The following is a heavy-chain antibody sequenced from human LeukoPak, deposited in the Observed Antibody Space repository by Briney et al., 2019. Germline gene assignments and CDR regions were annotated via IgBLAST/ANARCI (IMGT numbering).Heavy chain of an antibody. D-gene: IGHD2-2*01. CDR2: IYYSGST. CDR1: GGSISSYY. Sequence: PSETLSLTCTVSGGSISSYYWSWIRQPPGKGLEWIGYIYYSGSTNYSPSLKSRVTISVDTSKNQFSLKLSSVTAADTAVYYCARNGCSSTSCYDWFDPWGQGTLVTVSS. CDR3: ARNGCSSTSCYDWFDP. J-gene: IGHJ5*02. V-gene: IGHV4-59*08.